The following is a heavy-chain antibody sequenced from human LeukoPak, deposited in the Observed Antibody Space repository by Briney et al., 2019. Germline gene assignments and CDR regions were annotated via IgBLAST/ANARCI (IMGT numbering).Heavy chain of an antibody. CDR3: ARDLPDIVVVPAAGSGAFDI. J-gene: IGHJ3*02. CDR1: GFTFSSYS. CDR2: ISSSSSYI. D-gene: IGHD2-2*01. Sequence: PGGSLRLSCAASGFTFSSYSMNWVRQAPGKGLEWVSSISSSSSYIYYADSVKGRFTISRDNAKNSLYLQMNSLRAEDTAVYYCARDLPDIVVVPAAGSGAFDIWGQGTMVTVSS. V-gene: IGHV3-21*01.